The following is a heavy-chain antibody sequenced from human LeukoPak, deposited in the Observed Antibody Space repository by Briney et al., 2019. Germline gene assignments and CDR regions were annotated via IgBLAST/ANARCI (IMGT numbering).Heavy chain of an antibody. CDR1: GFTFSSYG. D-gene: IGHD6-13*01. V-gene: IGHV3-23*01. J-gene: IGHJ5*02. CDR3: AREVSRLEREGIAAAGMENWFDP. CDR2: ISGSGGST. Sequence: GGSLRLSCAASGFTFSSYGMSWVRQAPGRGLEWVSAISGSGGSTYYADSVKGRFTISRDNSKNTLYLQMNSLRAEDTAVYYCAREVSRLEREGIAAAGMENWFDPWGQGTLVTVSS.